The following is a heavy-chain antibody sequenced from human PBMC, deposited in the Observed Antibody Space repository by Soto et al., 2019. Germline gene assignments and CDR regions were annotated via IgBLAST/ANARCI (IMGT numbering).Heavy chain of an antibody. CDR2: ISAYNGNT. CDR1: GYTFTSYG. CDR3: ARAYIMVYAINNPDYYTDV. D-gene: IGHD2-8*01. Sequence: ASVKVSCKASGYTFTSYGISWVRQAPGQGLEWMGWISAYNGNTNYAQKLQGRVTITADKSTSTAYMELSSLRSEDTAVYYCARAYIMVYAINNPDYYTDVWGKGTTVTVSS. V-gene: IGHV1-18*01. J-gene: IGHJ6*03.